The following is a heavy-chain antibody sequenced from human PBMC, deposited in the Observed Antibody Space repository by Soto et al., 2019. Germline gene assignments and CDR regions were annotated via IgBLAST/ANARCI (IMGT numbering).Heavy chain of an antibody. Sequence: SETLSLTCAVSSGSISSSNWWSWVRQPPGKGLEWIGEIYHSGSTNYNPSLKSRVTISVDKSKNQFSLKLSSVTAADTAVYYCAGRYCSSTSCYYFDYWGQGTLVTVSS. CDR1: SGSISSSNW. CDR3: AGRYCSSTSCYYFDY. J-gene: IGHJ4*02. V-gene: IGHV4-4*02. D-gene: IGHD2-2*01. CDR2: IYHSGST.